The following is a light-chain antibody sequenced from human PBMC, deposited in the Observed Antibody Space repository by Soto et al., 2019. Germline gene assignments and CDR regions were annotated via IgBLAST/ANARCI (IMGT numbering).Light chain of an antibody. CDR3: QPSGSPWT. CDR1: HMVSGSY. J-gene: IGKJ1*01. Sequence: EIVLTQSPCTLSLSPVERATLSCRASHMVSGSYLAWYQQKPGHAPRLLTHGAYSRATGIPATFRGSGSRTAFTLPITRLEPQDFAVYYCQPSGSPWTLGQGTKVHIK. CDR2: GAY. V-gene: IGKV3-20*01.